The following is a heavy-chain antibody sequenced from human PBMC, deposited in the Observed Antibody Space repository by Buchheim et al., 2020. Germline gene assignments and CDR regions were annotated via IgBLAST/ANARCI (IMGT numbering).Heavy chain of an antibody. CDR3: AKVGSAGGIAAAGSGSDY. Sequence: EVQLLESGGGLVQPGGSLRLSCAASGFTFSSYAMSWVRQAPGKGLEWVSAISGSGGSTYYADSVKGRFTISRDNSKNKLYLQMNSLRAEDTAVYYCAKVGSAGGIAAAGSGSDYWGQGTL. D-gene: IGHD6-13*01. CDR2: ISGSGGST. J-gene: IGHJ4*02. V-gene: IGHV3-23*01. CDR1: GFTFSSYA.